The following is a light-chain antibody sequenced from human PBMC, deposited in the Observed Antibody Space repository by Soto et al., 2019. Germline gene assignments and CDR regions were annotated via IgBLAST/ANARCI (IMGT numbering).Light chain of an antibody. V-gene: IGKV1-39*01. CDR2: AAS. CDR1: QSISSY. CDR3: QQSYSTPRT. J-gene: IGKJ4*01. Sequence: DIQMTQSPYSLSASVGDRVTITCRASQSISSYLNWYQQKPGQAPKLLIYAASNLQSEVPSRFSGSGSGSAFSLTISSLQPEDFATYYCQQSYSTPRTFGGGTKVEI.